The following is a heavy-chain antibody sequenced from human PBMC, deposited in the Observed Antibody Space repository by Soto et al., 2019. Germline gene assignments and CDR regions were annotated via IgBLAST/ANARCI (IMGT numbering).Heavy chain of an antibody. D-gene: IGHD7-27*01. CDR2: ISSSSSTI. J-gene: IGHJ4*02. CDR1: GFTFSSYT. CDR3: AREGLGIMH. Sequence: EVQLVESGGGLVQPGGSLRLSCGASGFTFSSYTTNWVRQAPGKGLEWVSYISSSSSTIYYADSVKGRFTISRDNAKNSLYLQMNSLREEDTAVYYCAREGLGIMHWGQGTLVTGSS. V-gene: IGHV3-48*02.